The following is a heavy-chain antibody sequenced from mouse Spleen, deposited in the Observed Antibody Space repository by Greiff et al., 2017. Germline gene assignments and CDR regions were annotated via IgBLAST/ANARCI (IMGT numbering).Heavy chain of an antibody. CDR2: IWSDGST. CDR1: GFSLTNYA. V-gene: IGHV2-4-1*01. CDR3: ARNTVVDPSPFAY. J-gene: IGHJ3*01. D-gene: IGHD1-1*01. Sequence: QVQLKESGPGLVAPSQSLSITCTVSGFSLTNYAVHWVRQSPGKGLEWLGVIWSDGSTDYNAAFISRLSISKDNSKSQVFFKMNSLQADDTAIYYCARNTVVDPSPFAYWGQGTLVTVSA.